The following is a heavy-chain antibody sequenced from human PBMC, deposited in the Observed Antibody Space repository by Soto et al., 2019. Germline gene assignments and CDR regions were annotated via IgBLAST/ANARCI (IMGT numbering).Heavy chain of an antibody. D-gene: IGHD3-22*01. CDR2: INPNNGDT. CDR3: ARLKSYYDSRGSSDY. Sequence: QVQLVQSGAAVKRPGASVKVSCKASGYTFTGYYIYWLRQAPGQGLEWLGWINPNNGDTNYAQKFQGRVPMTRDSSISTAYLELSRLRSDDTAIYYCARLKSYYDSRGSSDYWGQGTLVTVSS. CDR1: GYTFTGYY. V-gene: IGHV1-2*02. J-gene: IGHJ4*02.